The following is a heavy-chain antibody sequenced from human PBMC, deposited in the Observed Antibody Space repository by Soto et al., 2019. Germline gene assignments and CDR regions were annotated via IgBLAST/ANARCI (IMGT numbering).Heavy chain of an antibody. CDR1: GGTFSSYA. CDR2: IIPIFGTA. Sequence: SVKVSCKASGGTFSSYAISWVRQAPGQGLEWMGGIIPIFGTANYAQKFQGRVTITADESTSTAYMELSSLRSEDTAVYYCARNLYCSSTSCSPDYWGQGTLVTVSS. D-gene: IGHD2-2*01. V-gene: IGHV1-69*13. CDR3: ARNLYCSSTSCSPDY. J-gene: IGHJ4*02.